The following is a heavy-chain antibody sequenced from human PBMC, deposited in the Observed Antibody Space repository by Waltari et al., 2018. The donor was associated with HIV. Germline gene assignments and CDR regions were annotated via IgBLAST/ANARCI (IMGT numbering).Heavy chain of an antibody. D-gene: IGHD3-22*01. Sequence: QVQLVQSGSELRTPGASVILSCKASGYSFTDYSLNWVRQAPGQGLEWMGWITPNTGKPSYDQAFTGRFVFSLDTSVSTAFLQINSLKTEDTAVYYCARLNLKRGYFPSFWGQGTLVTVSS. CDR3: ARLNLKRGYFPSF. CDR1: GYSFTDYS. J-gene: IGHJ4*02. CDR2: ITPNTGKP. V-gene: IGHV7-4-1*02.